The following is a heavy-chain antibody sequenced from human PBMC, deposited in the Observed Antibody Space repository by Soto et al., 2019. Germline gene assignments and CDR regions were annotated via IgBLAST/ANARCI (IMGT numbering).Heavy chain of an antibody. D-gene: IGHD1-26*01. CDR3: ARSVGATVGNWFDP. J-gene: IGHJ5*02. CDR2: IYYSGST. V-gene: IGHV4-59*01. CDR1: GGSISSYY. Sequence: SETLSLTCTVSGGSISSYYWSWIRQPPGKGLEWIGYIYYSGSTNYNPSLKSRVTISVDTSKNQFSLKLSSVTAADTAVYYCARSVGATVGNWFDPWGQGTLVTVSS.